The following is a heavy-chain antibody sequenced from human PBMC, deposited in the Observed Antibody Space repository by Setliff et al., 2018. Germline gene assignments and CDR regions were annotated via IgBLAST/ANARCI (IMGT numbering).Heavy chain of an antibody. CDR2: IKRRTDSEAT. J-gene: IGHJ6*02. D-gene: IGHD3-22*01. V-gene: IGHV3-15*01. CDR3: ARVKRGRSLRYYYDSSGYGDGMDV. CDR1: GFIFSDAW. Sequence: GGSLRLSCTASGFIFSDAWMSWVRQAPGKGLEWVGRIKRRTDSEATDYAAPVKGRFSVSREDSKSTLYLQMNSLKTDDTAVYYCARVKRGRSLRYYYDSSGYGDGMDVWGQGTTVTAP.